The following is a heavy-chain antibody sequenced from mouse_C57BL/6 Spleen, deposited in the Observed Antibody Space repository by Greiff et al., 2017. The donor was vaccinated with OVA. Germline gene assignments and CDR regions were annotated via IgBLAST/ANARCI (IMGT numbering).Heavy chain of an antibody. D-gene: IGHD2-1*01. V-gene: IGHV1-55*01. J-gene: IGHJ2*01. Sequence: QVQLQQPGAELVKPGASVKMSCKASGYTFTSYWITWVKQRPGQGLEWIGDIYPGSGSTNYNEKFKSKATLTVDTSSSTAYMQLSSLTSEDSAVYYCARSVYYGNTGYFDYWGQGTTLTVSS. CDR2: IYPGSGST. CDR3: ARSVYYGNTGYFDY. CDR1: GYTFTSYW.